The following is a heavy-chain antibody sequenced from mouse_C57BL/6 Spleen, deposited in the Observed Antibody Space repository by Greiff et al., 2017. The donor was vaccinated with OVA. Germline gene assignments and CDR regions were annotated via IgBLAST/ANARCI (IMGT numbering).Heavy chain of an antibody. D-gene: IGHD3-1*01. CDR1: GYTFTDYY. CDR2: INPNNGGT. CDR3: ARTLSQLFYAMDY. J-gene: IGHJ4*01. V-gene: IGHV1-26*01. Sequence: EVQLQQSGPELVKPGASVKISCKASGYTFTDYYMNWVKQSHGKSLEWIGDINPNNGGTSYNQKFKGKATLTVDKSSSTAYMELRSLTSEDSAVYYCARTLSQLFYAMDYWGQGTSVTVSS.